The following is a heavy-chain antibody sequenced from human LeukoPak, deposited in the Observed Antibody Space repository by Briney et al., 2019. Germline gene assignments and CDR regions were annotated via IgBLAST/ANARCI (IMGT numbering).Heavy chain of an antibody. Sequence: SETLSLTCAVYGVSFSGYYWSWIRQPPGKGLEWIGEINHSGSTNYNPSLKSRVTISVDTSKNQFSLKLSSVTAADTAVYYCARTRRYCSSTSCLPGLNWFDPWGQGTLVTVSS. J-gene: IGHJ5*02. D-gene: IGHD2-2*01. V-gene: IGHV4-34*01. CDR3: ARTRRYCSSTSCLPGLNWFDP. CDR2: INHSGST. CDR1: GVSFSGYY.